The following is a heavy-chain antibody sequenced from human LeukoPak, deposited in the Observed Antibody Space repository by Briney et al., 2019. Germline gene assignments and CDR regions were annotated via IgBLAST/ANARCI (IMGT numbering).Heavy chain of an antibody. J-gene: IGHJ4*02. D-gene: IGHD3-22*01. V-gene: IGHV3-21*01. CDR1: GFTFSSYS. Sequence: PGGSLRLSCAASGFTFSSYSMNWVRQAPGKGLEWVSSISSSSSYIYYADSVKGRFTISRDNAKNSLYLQMNSLRAEDTAVYYCARAMRYYDSSIDYWGQGTLVTVSS. CDR2: ISSSSSYI. CDR3: ARAMRYYDSSIDY.